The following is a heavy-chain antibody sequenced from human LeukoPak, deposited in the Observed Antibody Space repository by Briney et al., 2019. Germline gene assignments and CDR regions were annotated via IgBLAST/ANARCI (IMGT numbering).Heavy chain of an antibody. D-gene: IGHD3-16*01. Sequence: PGGSLRLSCAASGFTFSSHGMHWVRQAPGKGLEWVAVLWYDGSDKYYADSVKGLFTISRDNSKNTLYLQMTSLRADATAVYYCARDRVLHYFDYWGQGALVIVSS. CDR2: LWYDGSDK. V-gene: IGHV3-33*01. J-gene: IGHJ4*02. CDR1: GFTFSSHG. CDR3: ARDRVLHYFDY.